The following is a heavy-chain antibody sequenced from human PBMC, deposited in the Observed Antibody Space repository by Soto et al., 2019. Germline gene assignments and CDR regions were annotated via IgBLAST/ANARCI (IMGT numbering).Heavy chain of an antibody. CDR3: AKDMGIAARQDFDY. J-gene: IGHJ4*02. Sequence: SGGSLRLSSPASGFTFSSDAMSWVRQAPGKGLVWVSAISGSGGSTYSADSLKGRFTISRDNSKTTLYLRMNSLRAEDTAVYYCAKDMGIAARQDFDYWGQGTLVTVSS. CDR1: GFTFSSDA. CDR2: ISGSGGST. V-gene: IGHV3-23*01. D-gene: IGHD6-6*01.